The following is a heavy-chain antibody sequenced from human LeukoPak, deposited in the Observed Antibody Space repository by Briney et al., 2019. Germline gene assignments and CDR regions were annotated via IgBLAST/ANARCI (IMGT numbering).Heavy chain of an antibody. V-gene: IGHV4-34*01. D-gene: IGHD3-16*02. CDR1: GGSFSGYY. CDR3: ARGGGDYDYVWGSYRLGYYYYYMDV. J-gene: IGHJ6*03. CDR2: INHSGST. Sequence: SETLSLTCAVYGGSFSGYYWSWIRQPPGKGLEWIGEINHSGSTHYNPSLKSRVTISVDTSKNQFSLKLSSVTAADTAVYYCARGGGDYDYVWGSYRLGYYYYYMDVWGKGTTVTVSS.